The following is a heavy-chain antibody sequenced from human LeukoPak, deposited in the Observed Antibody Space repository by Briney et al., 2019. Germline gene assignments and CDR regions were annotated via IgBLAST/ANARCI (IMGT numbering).Heavy chain of an antibody. J-gene: IGHJ6*03. CDR2: IDSGGST. V-gene: IGHV3-53*01. Sequence: PGGSLRLSCAASGFTVSSNYMTWVRQAPGKGLQWVSLIDSGGSTYFADSVKGRFTISRDTSKNTLYLQMNSLRAEDTAVYYCARRAPTVTYYYYYYMDVWGQRDHGHRLL. CDR1: GFTVSSNY. D-gene: IGHD4-11*01. CDR3: ARRAPTVTYYYYYYMDV.